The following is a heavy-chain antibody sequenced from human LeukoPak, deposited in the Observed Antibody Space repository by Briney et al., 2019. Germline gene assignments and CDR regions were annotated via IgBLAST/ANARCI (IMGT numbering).Heavy chain of an antibody. Sequence: PSETLSLTCTVSGGSISSSSYYWGWVRQPPGKGLEWIGSIYYSGSTNYNPSLKSRVTISVDTSKNQFSLKLSSVTAADTAVYYCARWVVVITTGGGAFDIWGQGTMVTVSS. D-gene: IGHD3-22*01. CDR2: IYYSGST. J-gene: IGHJ3*02. CDR3: ARWVVVITTGGGAFDI. V-gene: IGHV4-39*07. CDR1: GGSISSSSYY.